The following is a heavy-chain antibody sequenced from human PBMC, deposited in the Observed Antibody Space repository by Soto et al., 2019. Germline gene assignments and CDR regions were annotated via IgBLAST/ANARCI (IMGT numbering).Heavy chain of an antibody. J-gene: IGHJ4*02. CDR2: IYYSGST. V-gene: IGHV4-59*01. CDR1: GGSISSYY. Sequence: PSETLSLTCTVSGGSISSYYWSWIRQPPGKGLEWIGYIYYSGSTNYNPSLKSRVTISVDTSKNQFSLKLSSVTAADTAVYYCATHYYDSSGYFNWGQGTLVTVSS. D-gene: IGHD3-22*01. CDR3: ATHYYDSSGYFN.